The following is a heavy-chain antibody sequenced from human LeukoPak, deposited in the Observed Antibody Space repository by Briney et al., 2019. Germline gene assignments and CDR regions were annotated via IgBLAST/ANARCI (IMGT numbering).Heavy chain of an antibody. CDR1: GFTVSSNY. D-gene: IGHD6-19*01. CDR2: IYSGGST. V-gene: IGHV3-53*01. Sequence: GGSLRLSCAASGFTVSSNYMSWVRQAPGRGLEWVSVIYSGGSTYYADSVKGRFTISRDNSKNTLYLQMNSLRAEDTAVYYCARVSVAGGFDYWGQGTLVTVSS. CDR3: ARVSVAGGFDY. J-gene: IGHJ4*02.